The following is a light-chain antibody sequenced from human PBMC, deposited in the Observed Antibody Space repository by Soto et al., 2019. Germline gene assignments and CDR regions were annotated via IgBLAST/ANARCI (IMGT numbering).Light chain of an antibody. CDR1: QSISSW. V-gene: IGKV1-5*03. CDR2: EAS. CDR3: QQYNSYPWT. Sequence: DIQMTQSPATLSASVGDRVTLTCRASQSISSWLAWYQQKPGKAPKLLIYEASTLESGVPSNFSGSGSGTEFTLTINSLQPEDFATYYCQQYNSYPWTFGQGTKVDIK. J-gene: IGKJ1*01.